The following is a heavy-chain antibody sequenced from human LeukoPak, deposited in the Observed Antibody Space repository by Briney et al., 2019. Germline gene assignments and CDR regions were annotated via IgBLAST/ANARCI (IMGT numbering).Heavy chain of an antibody. J-gene: IGHJ6*03. V-gene: IGHV4-39*07. CDR1: GGSISSSSYY. CDR3: ARDFRMRDSSGYYLEYYYYYYMDV. CDR2: IYYSGST. D-gene: IGHD3-22*01. Sequence: SETLSLTCTVSGGSISSSSYYWGWIRQPPGKGLEWIGSIYYSGSTYYNPSLKSRVTISVDTSKNQFSLKLSSVTAADTAVYYCARDFRMRDSSGYYLEYYYYYYMDVWGKGTTVTVSS.